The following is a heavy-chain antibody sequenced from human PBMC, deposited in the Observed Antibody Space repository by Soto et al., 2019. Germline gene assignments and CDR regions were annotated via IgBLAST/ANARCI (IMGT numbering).Heavy chain of an antibody. V-gene: IGHV5-10-1*01. D-gene: IGHD6-13*01. CDR2: IHPSESYT. CDR3: ARRSSSPYGMDV. J-gene: IGHJ6*02. Sequence: PGEALKISCKGSGYSFTSYWISWVRQMPGKGLEWMGRIHPSESYTNYSPSFQGNLTISADKAISTAYLQWSSLKASDTAMYYCARRSSSPYGMDVWGQGTTVTVSS. CDR1: GYSFTSYW.